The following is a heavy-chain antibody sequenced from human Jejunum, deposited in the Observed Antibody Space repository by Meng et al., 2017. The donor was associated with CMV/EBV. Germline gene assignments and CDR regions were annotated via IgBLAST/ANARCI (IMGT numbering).Heavy chain of an antibody. V-gene: IGHV4-61*02. CDR2: IYSSGST. J-gene: IGHJ4*02. Sequence: VQLEESGPGVVKPSQTLSLTCTVSGGSFSSGRYYWSWIRQPAGKGLEWIGRIYSSGSTNYDPSLKSRVTISLDKSKNQFSLKLSSVTAADTAVYYCARESLVASPPEGFEYWGQGTLVTVSS. CDR3: ARESLVASPPEGFEY. CDR1: GGSFSSGRYY. D-gene: IGHD1-14*01.